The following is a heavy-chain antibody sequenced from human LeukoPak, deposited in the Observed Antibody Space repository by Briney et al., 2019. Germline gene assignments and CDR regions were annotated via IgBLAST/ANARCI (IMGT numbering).Heavy chain of an antibody. D-gene: IGHD6-19*01. CDR3: ARGLDYYYGMDV. J-gene: IGHJ6*02. V-gene: IGHV1-69*13. CDR2: IIPIFGTA. CDR1: GGTFSSYA. Sequence: SVKVSCKASGGTFSSYAISWVRQAPGQGLEWMGGIIPIFGTANYAQKFQGRVTITADESTSTAYMELSSLRSEDTAVYYCARGLDYYYGMDVWGQGTTVTVSS.